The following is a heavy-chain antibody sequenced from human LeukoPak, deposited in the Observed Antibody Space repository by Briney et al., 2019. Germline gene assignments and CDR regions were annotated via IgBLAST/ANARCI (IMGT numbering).Heavy chain of an antibody. Sequence: SETLSLTCTVSGGSISSYYWSWIRQPPGKGLEWIGYVCSSGSTNYSPSFKSRVTILVDTSKNQFSLKLSSVSAADTAVYYCARFEGYDILTGYSYYFDYWGQGTLVTVSS. J-gene: IGHJ4*02. D-gene: IGHD3-9*01. CDR1: GGSISSYY. CDR3: ARFEGYDILTGYSYYFDY. V-gene: IGHV4-59*01. CDR2: VCSSGST.